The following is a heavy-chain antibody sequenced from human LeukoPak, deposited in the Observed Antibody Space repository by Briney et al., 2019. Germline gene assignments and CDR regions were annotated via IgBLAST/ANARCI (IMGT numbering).Heavy chain of an antibody. J-gene: IGHJ6*03. V-gene: IGHV4-61*01. CDR1: GYSISSGYY. Sequence: PSETLSLTCAVSGYSISSGYYWGWIRQPPGKGLEWIGYIYYSGSTNYNPSLKSRVTISVDTSKNQFSLKLSSVTAADTAVYYCASTNYYDSSGYYWGPYYYYYMDVWGKGTTVTVSS. CDR2: IYYSGST. CDR3: ASTNYYDSSGYYWGPYYYYYMDV. D-gene: IGHD3-22*01.